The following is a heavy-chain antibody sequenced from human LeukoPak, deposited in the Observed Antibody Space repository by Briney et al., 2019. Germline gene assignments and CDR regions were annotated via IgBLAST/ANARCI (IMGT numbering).Heavy chain of an antibody. D-gene: IGHD2-2*01. J-gene: IGHJ4*02. CDR1: GYTFTSYG. V-gene: IGHV1-18*01. CDR3: ASSKTSCSSTSCYDPFDY. CDR2: ISAHNGNT. Sequence: ASVKVSCKASGYTFTSYGISWVRQAPGRGLEWMAWISAHNGNTNYAQNLRDRVTFTTDTSTSTDYMELRSLRSDDTAVYYCASSKTSCSSTSCYDPFDYWGQGTLVTVSS.